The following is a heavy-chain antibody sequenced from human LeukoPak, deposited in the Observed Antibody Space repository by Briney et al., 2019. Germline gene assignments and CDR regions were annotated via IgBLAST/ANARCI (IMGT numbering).Heavy chain of an antibody. V-gene: IGHV4-39*01. CDR1: GGSISSSSYY. D-gene: IGHD6-19*01. Sequence: SETLSLTCTVSGGSISSSSYYWGWIRQPPGKGLEWIGSIYYSGSTYYNPSLKSRVTISVDTSKNQFSLKLSSVTAADTAVYYCARRSVAGTGGFDYWGQGTLVTVSS. J-gene: IGHJ4*02. CDR2: IYYSGST. CDR3: ARRSVAGTGGFDY.